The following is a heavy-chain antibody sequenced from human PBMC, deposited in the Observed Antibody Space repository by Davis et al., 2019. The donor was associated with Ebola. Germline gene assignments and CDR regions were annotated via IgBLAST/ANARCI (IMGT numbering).Heavy chain of an antibody. V-gene: IGHV4-59*01. CDR1: GGSISSNS. CDR2: IYYSGST. J-gene: IGHJ3*02. Sequence: PSETLSLTCTVSGGSISSNSWSWIRQPPGKGLEWIGNIYYSGSTNYNPSLKSRVTISLDTSKNQFALRLSSVTAADTAVYYCARDVGPVDAFDIWGQGTMVTVSS. CDR3: ARDVGPVDAFDI. D-gene: IGHD1-26*01.